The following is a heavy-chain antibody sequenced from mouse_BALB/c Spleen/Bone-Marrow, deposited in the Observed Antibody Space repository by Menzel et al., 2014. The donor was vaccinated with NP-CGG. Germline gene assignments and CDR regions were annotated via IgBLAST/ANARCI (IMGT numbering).Heavy chain of an antibody. D-gene: IGHD2-1*01. CDR2: IRNKANGYTT. Sequence: EVMLVESGGGLVQPGGSLRLSCATSGFTFTDYYMSWVRQPPGKALEWLGFIRNKANGYTTEYSASVKGRFTISRDNSKSILYLQMNTLRAEDSSTYYCARDGNYYFDYWGQGTTLTVSS. V-gene: IGHV7-3*02. CDR3: ARDGNYYFDY. J-gene: IGHJ2*01. CDR1: GFTFTDYY.